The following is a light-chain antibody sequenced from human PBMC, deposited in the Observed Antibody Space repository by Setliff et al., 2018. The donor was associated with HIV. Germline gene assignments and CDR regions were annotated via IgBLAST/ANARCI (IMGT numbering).Light chain of an antibody. CDR1: SSDVGTYDY. V-gene: IGLV2-11*01. CDR3: CAYAGSYTSLYG. J-gene: IGLJ1*01. CDR2: DVS. Sequence: QSTLTQPPSVSGSPGQSVTISCTGTSSDVGTYDYVSWYQQHPGKAPKLMIYDVSQRPSGVPDRFSGSKSGNTASLTISGLQAVDEADYCCCAYAGSYTSLYGFGTGTKVTVL.